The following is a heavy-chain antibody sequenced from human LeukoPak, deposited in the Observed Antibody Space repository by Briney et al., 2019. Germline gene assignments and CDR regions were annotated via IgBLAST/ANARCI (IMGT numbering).Heavy chain of an antibody. CDR3: ARGEYSSYYYYGMDV. D-gene: IGHD6-6*01. CDR2: IYYSGST. V-gene: IGHV4-59*09. J-gene: IGHJ6*02. Sequence: IYYSGSTNYNPSLKSRVTISVDTSKNQFSLKLSSVTAADTAVYYCARGEYSSYYYYGMDVWGQGTTVTVSS.